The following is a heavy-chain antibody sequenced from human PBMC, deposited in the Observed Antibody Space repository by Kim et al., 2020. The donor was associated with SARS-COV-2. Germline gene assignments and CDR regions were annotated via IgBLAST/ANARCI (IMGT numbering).Heavy chain of an antibody. Sequence: SVKVSCKASGGTFSSYAISWVRQAPGQGLEWMGGIIPIFGTANYAQKFQGRVTITADESTSTAYMELSSLRSEDTAVYYCATSSRPLEWLRLEGAFDYWGQGTLVTVSS. CDR2: IIPIFGTA. J-gene: IGHJ4*02. CDR1: GGTFSSYA. D-gene: IGHD5-12*01. CDR3: ATSSRPLEWLRLEGAFDY. V-gene: IGHV1-69*13.